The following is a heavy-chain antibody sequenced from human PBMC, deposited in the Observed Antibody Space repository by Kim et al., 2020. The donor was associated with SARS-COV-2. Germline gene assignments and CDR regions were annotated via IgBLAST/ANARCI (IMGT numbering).Heavy chain of an antibody. D-gene: IGHD2-2*01. CDR3: SRGGTSHLAHV. V-gene: IGHV4-59*13. CDR2: IFYSGTN. Sequence: SETLSLTCTVSGGSLSNYYWNWIRQPPGKELEWMGYIFYSGTNNYNPSVKSRVSISLDTTKNKFFLTLTSVTAADTAVYFCSRGGTSHLAHVWGQGNL. CDR1: GGSLSNYY. J-gene: IGHJ4*02.